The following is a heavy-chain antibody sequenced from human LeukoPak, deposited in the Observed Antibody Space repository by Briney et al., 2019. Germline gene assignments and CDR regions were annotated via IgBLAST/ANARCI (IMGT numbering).Heavy chain of an antibody. D-gene: IGHD5-12*01. CDR3: ARARSGYDYGLVANTDFDY. CDR2: IYTSGST. J-gene: IGHJ4*02. V-gene: IGHV4-61*02. CDR1: GGSISSGSYY. Sequence: SETLSLTCTVSGGSISSGSYYWSWIRQPAGKGLEWIGRIYTSGSTNYNPSLKSRVTISVDTSKNQFSLKLSSVTAADTAVYYCARARSGYDYGLVANTDFDYWGQGTLVTVSP.